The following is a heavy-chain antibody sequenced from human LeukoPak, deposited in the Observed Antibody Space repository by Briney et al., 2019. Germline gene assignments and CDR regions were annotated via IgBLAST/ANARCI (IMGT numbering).Heavy chain of an antibody. CDR3: ARGVTMVPAYGMDV. Sequence: PSETLSLTCAVSGGSISSGGYSWSWIRQPPGKGLEWIGYIYHSGSTNYNPSLKSRVTISVDTSKNQFSLKLSSVTAADTAVYYCARGVTMVPAYGMDVWGQGTTVTVSS. CDR2: IYHSGST. CDR1: GGSISSGGYS. V-gene: IGHV4-30-2*01. D-gene: IGHD3-10*01. J-gene: IGHJ6*02.